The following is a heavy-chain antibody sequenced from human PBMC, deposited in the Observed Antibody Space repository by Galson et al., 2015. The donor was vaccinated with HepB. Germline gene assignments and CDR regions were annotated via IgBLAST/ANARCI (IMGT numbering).Heavy chain of an antibody. CDR2: TYYRSKWYN. CDR1: GDSVSSNSAA. V-gene: IGHV6-1*01. D-gene: IGHD3-10*01. CDR3: ARDHLELLWFGESIDAFDI. Sequence: CAISGDSVSSNSAAGNWIRQSPSRGLEWLGRTYYRSKWYNDYAVSVKSRITINPDTSKNQFSLQLNSVTPEDTAVYYCARDHLELLWFGESIDAFDIWGQGTIVTVSS. J-gene: IGHJ3*02.